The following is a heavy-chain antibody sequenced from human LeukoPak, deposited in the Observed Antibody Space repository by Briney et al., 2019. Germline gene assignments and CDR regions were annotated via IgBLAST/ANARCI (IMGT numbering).Heavy chain of an antibody. Sequence: GASVKVSCKASGYTFTGYYMHWVRQAPGQGLEWMGWINPNSGGTNYAQKFQGRVTMTRDTSISTAYMELSRLRSDDTAVYYCARDGVVRDFWSGYFRDYYYYMDVWGKGTTVTVSS. CDR3: ARDGVVRDFWSGYFRDYYYYMDV. J-gene: IGHJ6*03. V-gene: IGHV1-2*02. CDR2: INPNSGGT. CDR1: GYTFTGYY. D-gene: IGHD3-3*01.